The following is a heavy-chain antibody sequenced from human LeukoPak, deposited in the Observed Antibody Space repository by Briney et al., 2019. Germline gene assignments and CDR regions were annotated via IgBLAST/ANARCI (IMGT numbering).Heavy chain of an antibody. J-gene: IGHJ4*02. CDR2: INPNSGGT. CDR3: ARDTGASLSFFDY. V-gene: IGHV1-2*02. Sequence: ASVKVSCKASGGTFSSYAISWVRQAPGQGLEWMGWINPNSGGTNYAQKFQGRVTMTRDTSISTAYMELSRLRSDDTAVYYCARDTGASLSFFDYWGQGTLVTVSS. CDR1: GGTFSSYA. D-gene: IGHD1-26*01.